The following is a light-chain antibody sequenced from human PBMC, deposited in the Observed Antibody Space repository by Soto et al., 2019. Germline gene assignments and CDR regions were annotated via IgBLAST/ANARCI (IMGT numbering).Light chain of an antibody. V-gene: IGKV3-20*01. Sequence: DIELTQSPGTLSLSPGERATLSCRASQNVSSSYLAWYQQKPGQAPRLLIYGASSRATGIPDRFSGSGSGTDFTLTISRLEPEDFAVYYCQQYGSSPPTFGQGTKVEIK. CDR1: QNVSSSY. J-gene: IGKJ1*01. CDR3: QQYGSSPPT. CDR2: GAS.